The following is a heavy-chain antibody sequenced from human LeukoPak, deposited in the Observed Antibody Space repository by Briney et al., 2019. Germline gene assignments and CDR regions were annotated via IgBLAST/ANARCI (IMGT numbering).Heavy chain of an antibody. J-gene: IGHJ6*02. CDR2: MNPNSGNT. D-gene: IGHD1/OR15-1a*01. CDR3: ARDWEDGVSTTYYYGMDV. V-gene: IGHV1-8*02. Sequence: GASVTVSCKASGYTFTGYYMHWVRQAPGQGLEWMGWMNPNSGNTGYAQKFQGRVTMTRNTSISTAYMELSSLRSDDTAVYYCARDWEDGVSTTYYYGMDVWGQGTTVTVSS. CDR1: GYTFTGYY.